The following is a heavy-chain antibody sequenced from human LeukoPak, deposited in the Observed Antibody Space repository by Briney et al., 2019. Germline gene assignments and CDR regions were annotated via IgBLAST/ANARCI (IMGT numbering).Heavy chain of an antibody. CDR2: IIPIFGTA. CDR1: GYTFSSYG. J-gene: IGHJ4*02. CDR3: AREPRYSGYDWEYYFDY. D-gene: IGHD5-12*01. Sequence: SVKVSCKASGYTFSSYGISWVRQAPGQGLEWIGGIIPIFGTANYAQKFQGRVTITADKSTSTAYMELRSLRSEDTAMYYCAREPRYSGYDWEYYFDYWGQGTLVTVSS. V-gene: IGHV1-69*06.